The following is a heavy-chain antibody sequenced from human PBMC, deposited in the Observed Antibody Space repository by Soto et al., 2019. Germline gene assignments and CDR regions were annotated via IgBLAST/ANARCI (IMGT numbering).Heavy chain of an antibody. D-gene: IGHD3-16*02. Sequence: QVHLVQSGAEVEKPGASVKVSCKASGYTFTDYAMQWVRQAPGRRPEWMGWINAGDGNTRYSQKFQGRVTFTRDPSASTVYMELSSLTSEDTAVYYCARGIWGSHRYYFDNWGQGTLVTVSS. CDR1: GYTFTDYA. CDR3: ARGIWGSHRYYFDN. J-gene: IGHJ4*02. V-gene: IGHV1-3*01. CDR2: INAGDGNT.